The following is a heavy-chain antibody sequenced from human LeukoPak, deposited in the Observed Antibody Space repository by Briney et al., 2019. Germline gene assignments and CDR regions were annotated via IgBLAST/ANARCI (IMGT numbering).Heavy chain of an antibody. Sequence: PGGSLRLSCAASGFTFSSYTMNWVRQAPGKGLGWVSSITSGGVNTYYATSVKGRFTISRDNAKNSLFLQMNSLRAEDTAIYYCAKVQDGSFWYECFQHWGQGTLVTVSS. CDR2: ITSGGVNT. CDR3: AKVQDGSFWYECFQH. V-gene: IGHV3-21*01. J-gene: IGHJ1*01. CDR1: GFTFSSYT. D-gene: IGHD6-19*01.